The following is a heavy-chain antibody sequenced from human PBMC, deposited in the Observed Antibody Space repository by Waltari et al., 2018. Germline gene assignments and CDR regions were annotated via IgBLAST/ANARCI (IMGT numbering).Heavy chain of an antibody. CDR1: GFTFSSSG. CDR2: ISYDGSNK. Sequence: QVQLVESGGGVVQPGRSLRLSCAASGFTFSSSGMHWVRQAPGKGLEWVAVISYDGSNKYYVDSVKGRFTISRDNSKNTLYLQMNSLRAEDTAVYYCAKLRIAGPLDYWGQGTLVTVSS. V-gene: IGHV3-30*18. D-gene: IGHD6-13*01. CDR3: AKLRIAGPLDY. J-gene: IGHJ4*02.